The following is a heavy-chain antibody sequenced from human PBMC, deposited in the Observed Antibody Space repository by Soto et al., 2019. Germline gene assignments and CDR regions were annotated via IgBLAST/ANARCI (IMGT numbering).Heavy chain of an antibody. J-gene: IGHJ6*02. CDR3: ARAYSGRLPRRADYYYAMDV. CDR2: LGAADDP. Sequence: PGGSLRLSCAASAFTLSAYDMHWVRQPNGKGLEWVSALGAADDPYYLGSVKGRFTISRENAKNSLYLQMNNLRAGDTAVYYCARAYSGRLPRRADYYYAMDVWGQATTATVSS. V-gene: IGHV3-13*05. D-gene: IGHD2-15*01. CDR1: AFTLSAYD.